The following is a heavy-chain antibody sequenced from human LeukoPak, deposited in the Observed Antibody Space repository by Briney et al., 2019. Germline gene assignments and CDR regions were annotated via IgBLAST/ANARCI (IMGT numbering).Heavy chain of an antibody. CDR2: IYYSGSI. CDR3: ARDYSGYATFDY. Sequence: SQTLSLTCTVSGGSISSGGFYWSWIRQHPGKGLEWIGYIYYSGSIYYNPSLKSRVTMSVDTSKNQFSLKLSSVTAADTAVYYCARDYSGYATFDYWGQGTLVTVSS. CDR1: GGSISSGGFY. D-gene: IGHD5-12*01. J-gene: IGHJ4*02. V-gene: IGHV4-31*03.